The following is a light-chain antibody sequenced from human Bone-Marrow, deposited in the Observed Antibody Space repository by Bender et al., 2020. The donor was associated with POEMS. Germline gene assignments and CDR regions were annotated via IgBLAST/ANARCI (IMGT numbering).Light chain of an antibody. J-gene: IGLJ1*01. V-gene: IGLV2-14*01. Sequence: QSALTQPASVSGSPGQSITISCTGTSSDVGGYNYVSWYQQSPGTSPKLIIYEATKRPSGVSNRFSGSKSGNTASLTISGLQAEDEADYYCCSYSGVGFFGAGTKVTVL. CDR2: EAT. CDR1: SSDVGGYNY. CDR3: CSYSGVGF.